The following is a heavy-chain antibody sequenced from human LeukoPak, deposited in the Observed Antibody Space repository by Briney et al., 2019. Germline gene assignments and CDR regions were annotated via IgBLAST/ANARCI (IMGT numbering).Heavy chain of an antibody. V-gene: IGHV3-7*01. Sequence: QTGGSLRLSCAASGFTFSNYAMSWVRQAPGKELEWVANIKQDGSEKYYVDSVKGRFTISRDNAKNSLYLQMNSLRAEDTAVYYCARYWNYYYYYMDVWGKGTTVTVSS. J-gene: IGHJ6*03. CDR1: GFTFSNYA. CDR3: ARYWNYYYYYMDV. D-gene: IGHD1-1*01. CDR2: IKQDGSEK.